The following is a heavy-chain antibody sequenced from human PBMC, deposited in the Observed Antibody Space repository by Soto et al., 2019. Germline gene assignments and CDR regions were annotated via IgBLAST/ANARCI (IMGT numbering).Heavy chain of an antibody. D-gene: IGHD3-3*01. CDR2: VYHTGRT. CDR1: GGSFKSGSYS. J-gene: IGHJ4*02. V-gene: IGHV4-61*01. Sequence: PSETLSLTCTVSGGSFKSGSYSWSWIRQPPGKGLEWIGYVYHTGRTSYNPSLKSRVSISMDTSKNQFSLNPDSVTAADTAVYFCARDFAYFDSWGQGTLVTVYS. CDR3: ARDFAYFDS.